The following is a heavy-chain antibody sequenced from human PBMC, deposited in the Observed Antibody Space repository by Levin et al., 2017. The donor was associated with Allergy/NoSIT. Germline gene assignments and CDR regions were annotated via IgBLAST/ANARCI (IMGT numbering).Heavy chain of an antibody. D-gene: IGHD4-17*01. CDR2: IHPTSHST. J-gene: IGHJ4*02. V-gene: IGHV1-46*02. Sequence: ASVKVSCKASGFPFNTYYIHWVRQGPGQRLDWMGIIHPTSHSTTYAQKFQGRVTMTRDTSTSTVYMELSGLKSEDTAVYYCARDRYGEGSYYFDFWGQGTLVTVSS. CDR1: GFPFNTYY. CDR3: ARDRYGEGSYYFDF.